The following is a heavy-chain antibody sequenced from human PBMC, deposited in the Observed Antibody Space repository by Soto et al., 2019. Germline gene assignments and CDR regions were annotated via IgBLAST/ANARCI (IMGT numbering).Heavy chain of an antibody. Sequence: QVHLVQSGAEVKKPGASVKVSCNASGYTFTSYGITWVRQAPGQGLEWMGWISAHNGNTDYAQKLQGRVIVPRDTSTSTAYMELRSLIYDDTAVYYCARGRYGAYWGQGALVTVSS. CDR1: GYTFTSYG. CDR2: ISAHNGNT. V-gene: IGHV1-18*01. J-gene: IGHJ4*02. D-gene: IGHD3-10*01. CDR3: ARGRYGAY.